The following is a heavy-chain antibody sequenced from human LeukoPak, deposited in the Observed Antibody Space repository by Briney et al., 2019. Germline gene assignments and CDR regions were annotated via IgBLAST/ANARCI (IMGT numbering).Heavy chain of an antibody. D-gene: IGHD2-15*01. Sequence: SETLSLTCSVSGGSITYYYWSWIRQPPGKGLEWLGYIYYSGSTNYNPSLKSRVTMSVDTSKNQFSLKLSSVTAADTAVYYCARTQFICSGGSCLYYFDYWGQGTLVTVSS. J-gene: IGHJ4*02. CDR3: ARTQFICSGGSCLYYFDY. V-gene: IGHV4-59*08. CDR1: GGSITYYY. CDR2: IYYSGST.